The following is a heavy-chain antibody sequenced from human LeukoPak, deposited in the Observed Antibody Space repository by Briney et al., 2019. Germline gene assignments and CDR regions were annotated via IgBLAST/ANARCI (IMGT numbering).Heavy chain of an antibody. Sequence: GGSLRLSCAASGYTFSSHGMQWVRQAPGKGLEWVAVIWYDGSNKYYADSVKGRFTISRDNSKNTLYLQMNSLRAEDTAVYYCARPDGRGTQGVLDYWGQGTLVTVSS. CDR1: GYTFSSHG. D-gene: IGHD1-14*01. V-gene: IGHV3-33*01. J-gene: IGHJ4*02. CDR2: IWYDGSNK. CDR3: ARPDGRGTQGVLDY.